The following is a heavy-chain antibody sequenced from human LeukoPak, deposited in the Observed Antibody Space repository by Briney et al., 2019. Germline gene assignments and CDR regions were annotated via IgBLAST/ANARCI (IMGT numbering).Heavy chain of an antibody. J-gene: IGHJ6*03. D-gene: IGHD3-22*01. V-gene: IGHV3-48*01. Sequence: GGSLRLSCVASGFNFNNIWMDWVRQAPGKGLEWVSYISSSSSTIYYADSVKGRFTISRDNAKNSLYLQMNSLRAEDTAVYYCARLLRYYDSSGFFPGNYYYYMDVWGKGTTVTVSS. CDR2: ISSSSSTI. CDR1: GFNFNNIW. CDR3: ARLLRYYDSSGFFPGNYYYYMDV.